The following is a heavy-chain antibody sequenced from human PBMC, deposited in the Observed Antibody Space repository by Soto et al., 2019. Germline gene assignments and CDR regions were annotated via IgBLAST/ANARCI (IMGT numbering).Heavy chain of an antibody. J-gene: IGHJ5*02. CDR3: ARQDRVVVEGRWFDP. CDR2: INHSGST. Sequence: SETLSLTCAVYGGSFSGYYWSWIRQPPGKGLEWIGEINHSGSTNYNPSLKSRVTISVDTSKNQFSLKLSSVTAADTAVYYCARQDRVVVEGRWFDPWGQGTLVTVSS. D-gene: IGHD2-15*01. V-gene: IGHV4-34*01. CDR1: GGSFSGYY.